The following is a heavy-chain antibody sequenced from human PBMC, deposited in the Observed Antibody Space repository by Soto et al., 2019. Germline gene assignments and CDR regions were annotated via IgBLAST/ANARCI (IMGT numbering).Heavy chain of an antibody. Sequence: ASVKVSCKASGYTFTSYGISWVRQAPGQGLEWMGWISAYNGNTNYAQKLQGRVTMTTDTSTSTAYMELRSLRSDDTAVYYCARGKNVVTAILGENWFDPWGQGTLVTVSS. V-gene: IGHV1-18*01. CDR3: ARGKNVVTAILGENWFDP. CDR2: ISAYNGNT. D-gene: IGHD2-21*02. J-gene: IGHJ5*02. CDR1: GYTFTSYG.